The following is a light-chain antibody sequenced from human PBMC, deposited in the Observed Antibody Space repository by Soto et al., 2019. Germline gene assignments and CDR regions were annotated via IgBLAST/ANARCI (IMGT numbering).Light chain of an antibody. CDR2: MTS. CDR1: QSISNW. Sequence: DIQMTQSPSTLSASEGDRVTITCRASQSISNWLAWYQQEPGKAPKVLIYMTSSLAGGVPSRFSGSGSGTEFTLTISGLQPDDFATYYCQQYNTYPWTFGQGTKVDIK. V-gene: IGKV1-5*03. CDR3: QQYNTYPWT. J-gene: IGKJ1*01.